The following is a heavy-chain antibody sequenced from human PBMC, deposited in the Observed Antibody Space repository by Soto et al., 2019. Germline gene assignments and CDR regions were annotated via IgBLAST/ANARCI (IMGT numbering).Heavy chain of an antibody. V-gene: IGHV4-4*02. D-gene: IGHD1-26*01. CDR1: GGSISSSNW. J-gene: IGHJ6*02. CDR3: ARVSGSYYYGMDV. Sequence: SETLSLTCAVSGGSISSSNWWSWFRRPPGKGLERIGEIYHSGSTNYNPSLRSRVTISVDKSKNQFSLKLSSVTAAGTAVYYCARVSGSYYYGMDVWGQGTTVTVSS. CDR2: IYHSGST.